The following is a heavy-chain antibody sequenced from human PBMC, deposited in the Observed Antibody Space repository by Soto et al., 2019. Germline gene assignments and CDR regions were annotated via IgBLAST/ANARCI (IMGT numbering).Heavy chain of an antibody. V-gene: IGHV4-59*08. D-gene: IGHD3-16*01. Sequence: PSETLSLTCTVSGGSISSYYWSWIRQPPGKGLEWIGYIYYSGSTNYNPPLKSRVTISVDTSKNQFSLKLSSVTAADTAVYYCARHDYVWFVFDYWGHGTLVTVS. J-gene: IGHJ4*01. CDR1: GGSISSYY. CDR2: IYYSGST. CDR3: ARHDYVWFVFDY.